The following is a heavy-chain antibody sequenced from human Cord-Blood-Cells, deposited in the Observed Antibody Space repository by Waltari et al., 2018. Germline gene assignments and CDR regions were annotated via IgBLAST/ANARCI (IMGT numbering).Heavy chain of an antibody. CDR3: ARGGGADCSSTSCYVDY. J-gene: IGHJ4*02. Sequence: QVQLQQWGAGLLKPSETLSLTCAVYGGSFSGYYWSWIRRPPGKGLEWIGEINHSGSTNYNPSLKSRVTISVDTSKNQFSLKLSSVTAADTAVYYCARGGGADCSSTSCYVDYWGQGTLVTVSS. CDR1: GGSFSGYY. V-gene: IGHV4-34*01. CDR2: INHSGST. D-gene: IGHD2-2*01.